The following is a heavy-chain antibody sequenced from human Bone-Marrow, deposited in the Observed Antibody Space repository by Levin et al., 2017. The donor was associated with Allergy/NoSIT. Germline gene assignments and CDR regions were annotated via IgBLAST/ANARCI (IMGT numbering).Heavy chain of an antibody. V-gene: IGHV4-59*01. Sequence: SETLSLTCTVSGGSISSYYWSWIRQPPGKGLEWIGYIYYSGSTNYNPSLKSRVTISVDTSKNQFSLKLSSVTAADTAVYYCARGPLSLYCSGGSCLTVAPTILTSKKLQANDAFDIWGQGTMVTVSS. CDR3: ARGPLSLYCSGGSCLTVAPTILTSKKLQANDAFDI. CDR2: IYYSGST. CDR1: GGSISSYY. J-gene: IGHJ3*02. D-gene: IGHD2-15*01.